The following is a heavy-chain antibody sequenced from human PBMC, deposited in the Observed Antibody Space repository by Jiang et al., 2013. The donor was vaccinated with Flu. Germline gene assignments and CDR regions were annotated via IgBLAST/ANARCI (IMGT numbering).Heavy chain of an antibody. Sequence: GPGLVKASQTLSLTCTVSGDSINTGLYYWNWIRQSTGEGLQWIGRVHKTGSTSYSPSLNHRVTVLIDLSRNQFSLRLSSVTAADTALYYCARGPSVWSNWYFDLWGRGALVTVSS. J-gene: IGHJ2*01. CDR1: GDSINTGLYY. CDR3: ARGPSVWSNWYFDL. CDR2: VHKTGST. D-gene: IGHD3-3*01. V-gene: IGHV4-61*02.